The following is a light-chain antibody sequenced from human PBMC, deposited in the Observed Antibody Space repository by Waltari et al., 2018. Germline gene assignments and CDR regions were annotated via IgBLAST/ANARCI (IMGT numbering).Light chain of an antibody. J-gene: IGKJ1*01. CDR3: QHYVSLPVT. Sequence: EIVLTQSPGTLSLSPGERATLSCRASQSVSRALAWYQQNPGQAPRHLISGASNRATGIPDRFSGSASGTDFSLIISRLEPEDFAVYYCQHYVSLPVTFGQGTKVEIK. CDR1: QSVSRA. V-gene: IGKV3-20*01. CDR2: GAS.